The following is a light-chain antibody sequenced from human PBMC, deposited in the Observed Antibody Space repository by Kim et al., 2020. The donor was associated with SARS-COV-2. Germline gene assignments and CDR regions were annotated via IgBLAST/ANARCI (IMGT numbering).Light chain of an antibody. CDR2: SAS. Sequence: ENVLTQSPGTLSLSPGERATLSCRASQSVSSNFLAWYQQKAGQAPRLVIYSASSRASGIPDRFSGSGSGTDFTLTIRTLEPEDFAVYYCKQYATSPETFGQGTKVDIK. CDR1: QSVSSNF. J-gene: IGKJ1*01. CDR3: KQYATSPET. V-gene: IGKV3-20*01.